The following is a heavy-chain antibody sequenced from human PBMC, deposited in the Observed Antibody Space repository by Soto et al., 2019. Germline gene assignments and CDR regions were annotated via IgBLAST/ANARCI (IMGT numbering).Heavy chain of an antibody. Sequence: QVQLVESGGGVVQPGRSLRLSCAASEFTFSNFGMHWVRQAPGKGLEWVAVIYYDGSNEYSADSVKGRFTISRDNSKNTLYLQMNSLRAEDTAVYYCARVDVVVAADAFDIWGQGTMVTVSS. V-gene: IGHV3-33*01. CDR2: IYYDGSNE. CDR1: EFTFSNFG. D-gene: IGHD2-15*01. CDR3: ARVDVVVAADAFDI. J-gene: IGHJ3*02.